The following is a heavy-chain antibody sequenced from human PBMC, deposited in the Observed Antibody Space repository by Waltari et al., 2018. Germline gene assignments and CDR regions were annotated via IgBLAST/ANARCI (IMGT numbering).Heavy chain of an antibody. CDR2: IYYIRST. CDR3: AGGIAGLAYYYYYYMDV. Sequence: QLQLQESGPGLVKPSETLSLTCTVSGGSISSSSYYWGWIRQPPGKGLECIGSIYYIRSTYYNPSLTSRVTISVDTSKNQFSLRLSSVTAADTAVYYCAGGIAGLAYYYYYYMDVWGKGTTVTISS. J-gene: IGHJ6*03. D-gene: IGHD1-26*01. CDR1: GGSISSSSYY. V-gene: IGHV4-39*07.